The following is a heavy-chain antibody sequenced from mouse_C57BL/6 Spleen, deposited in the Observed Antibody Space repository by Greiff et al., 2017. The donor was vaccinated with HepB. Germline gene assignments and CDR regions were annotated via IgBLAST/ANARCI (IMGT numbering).Heavy chain of an antibody. Sequence: QVQLQQPGAELVKPGASVKLSCKASGYTFTSYCMHWVQQRPGHGLEWIGMIHPNSGSTNYNEKFKSKATLTVDKSSSTAYMQLSSLTSEDSAVYYCARSDSQYYGSSPSYFDVWGTGTTVTVSS. V-gene: IGHV1-64*01. CDR2: IHPNSGST. CDR3: ARSDSQYYGSSPSYFDV. CDR1: GYTFTSYC. D-gene: IGHD1-1*01. J-gene: IGHJ1*03.